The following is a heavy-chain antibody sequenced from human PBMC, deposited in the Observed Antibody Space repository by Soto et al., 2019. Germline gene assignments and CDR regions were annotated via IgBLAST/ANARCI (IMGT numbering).Heavy chain of an antibody. D-gene: IGHD3-10*01. CDR3: AREYYGSGSPFPLYYYYGMDV. Sequence: ASVKVSCKASGYTFTSYGISWVRQAPGQGLEWIGWISAYNGNTNYAQKLQGRVTMTTDTSTSTAYMELRSLRSDDTAVYYCAREYYGSGSPFPLYYYYGMDVWGQGTTVTVSS. J-gene: IGHJ6*02. V-gene: IGHV1-18*01. CDR1: GYTFTSYG. CDR2: ISAYNGNT.